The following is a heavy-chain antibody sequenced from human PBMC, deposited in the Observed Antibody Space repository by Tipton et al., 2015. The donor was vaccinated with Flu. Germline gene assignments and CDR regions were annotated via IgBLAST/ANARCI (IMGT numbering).Heavy chain of an antibody. CDR2: LYTGGGT. D-gene: IGHD3-10*01. J-gene: IGHJ5*02. Sequence: SLRLSCVVPGFTFSRYDMRWVRQAPGKGLEWVSVLYTGGGTTYADSVKGRFTISRDDSKNTLYLQMNSLRAEDTAVYYCTRGGGRLDWFDPWGQGTLVTVSS. CDR1: GFTFSRYD. CDR3: TRGGGRLDWFDP. V-gene: IGHV3-53*01.